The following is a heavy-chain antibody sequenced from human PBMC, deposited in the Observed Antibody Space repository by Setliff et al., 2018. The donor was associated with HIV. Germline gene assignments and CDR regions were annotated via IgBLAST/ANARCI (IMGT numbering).Heavy chain of an antibody. CDR1: GYSISSGYY. CDR3: ARFDDNGYWVDL. J-gene: IGHJ4*02. CDR2: LFYGGST. V-gene: IGHV4-38-2*01. Sequence: SETLSLTCAVSGYSISSGYYWGWVRQAPGKGLEWIGSLFYGGSTHYTPSLKSRVSISVDTSKNQFSLRLSSVTAADTAVYYCARFDDNGYWVDLWGQGTLVTVSS. D-gene: IGHD3-22*01.